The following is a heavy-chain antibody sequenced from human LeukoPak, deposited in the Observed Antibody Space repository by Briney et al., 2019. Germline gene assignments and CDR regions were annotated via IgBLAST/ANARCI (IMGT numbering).Heavy chain of an antibody. CDR3: ARDREYYDFWSGHSKNWFDP. D-gene: IGHD3-3*01. V-gene: IGHV3-48*01. J-gene: IGHJ5*02. CDR1: GFTFSSYS. CDR2: ISSSSSTI. Sequence: GGSLRLSCAASGFTFSSYSMNWVRQAPGKGLEWVSYISSSSSTIYYADSVKGRFTISRDNAKNSLYLQMNSLRAEDTAVYYCARDREYYDFWSGHSKNWFDPWGQGTLVTVSS.